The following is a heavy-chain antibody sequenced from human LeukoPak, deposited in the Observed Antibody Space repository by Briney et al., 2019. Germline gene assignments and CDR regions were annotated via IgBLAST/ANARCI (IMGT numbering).Heavy chain of an antibody. V-gene: IGHV4-34*01. Sequence: SETLSLTCAVYGGSFSAYYWSWIRQPPGKGLEWIGEINHSGGTNYNPSLKSRVTISVDTSRNQFSLKLTSVTAADTAVYYCARRGSHIVVVPAATVTTNFYYYMDVWGKGTTVTVSS. D-gene: IGHD2-2*01. CDR1: GGSFSAYY. CDR3: ARRGSHIVVVPAATVTTNFYYYMDV. J-gene: IGHJ6*03. CDR2: INHSGGT.